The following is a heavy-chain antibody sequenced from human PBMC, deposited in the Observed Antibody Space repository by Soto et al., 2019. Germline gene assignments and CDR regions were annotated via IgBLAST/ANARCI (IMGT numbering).Heavy chain of an antibody. Sequence: QVQLVQSGAEVKKPGASVKVSCEASGYPFSAFDINWVRQAGGQGLEWMGWMNPDSGDTAFAQRFQDRITMTRSTSISTAYMELSRLTSDDTPVYFCVRQPGGVATPGDDYWGQGTLVTVSS. J-gene: IGHJ4*02. CDR3: VRQPGGVATPGDDY. V-gene: IGHV1-8*01. CDR2: MNPDSGDT. CDR1: GYPFSAFD. D-gene: IGHD2-15*01.